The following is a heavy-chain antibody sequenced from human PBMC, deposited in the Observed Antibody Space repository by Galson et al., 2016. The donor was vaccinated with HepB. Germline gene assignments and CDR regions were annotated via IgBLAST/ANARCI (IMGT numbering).Heavy chain of an antibody. V-gene: IGHV3-23*01. J-gene: IGHJ1*01. CDR2: INHSGENT. D-gene: IGHD6-13*01. CDR3: AKEGITAALQH. Sequence: SLRLSCAASGFTFSSYSMIWVRQAPGKGLVWVSTINHSGENTHCADSVKGRFTISRDNSQNTLYLQMNSLRAEDTAVYYCAKEGITAALQHWGQGTLVTVSS. CDR1: GFTFSSYS.